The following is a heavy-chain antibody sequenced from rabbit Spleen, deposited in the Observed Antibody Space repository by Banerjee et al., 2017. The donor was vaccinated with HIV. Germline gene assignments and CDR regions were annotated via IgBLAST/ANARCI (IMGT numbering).Heavy chain of an antibody. V-gene: IGHV1S45*01. D-gene: IGHD8-1*01. CDR1: GFSFSSSYY. J-gene: IGHJ4*01. CDR3: ASGAGDTYYGFNL. CDR2: IYTGSGST. Sequence: QEQLVESGGGLVQPEGSLTLTCTASGFSFSSSYYMCWVRQAPGKGLEWIGCIYTGSGSTYYASWAKGRFTISKTSTTVTLQMTSLTAADTATYFCASGAGDTYYGFNLWGQGTLVTVS.